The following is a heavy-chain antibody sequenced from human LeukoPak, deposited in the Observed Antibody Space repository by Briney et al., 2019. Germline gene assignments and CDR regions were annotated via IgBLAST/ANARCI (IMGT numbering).Heavy chain of an antibody. V-gene: IGHV2-5*01. D-gene: IGHD6-19*01. Sequence: SGPTLVNPTQTLTLTCTFSGFSLSTSGVGVGWIRQPPGKALEWLAPIYWNDDKRYSPSLKSRLTITKDTSKNQVVLTMTNMDPVDTATYYCAHTPLIAVAGSRFDPWGQGTLVTVSS. CDR3: AHTPLIAVAGSRFDP. CDR1: GFSLSTSGVG. J-gene: IGHJ5*02. CDR2: IYWNDDK.